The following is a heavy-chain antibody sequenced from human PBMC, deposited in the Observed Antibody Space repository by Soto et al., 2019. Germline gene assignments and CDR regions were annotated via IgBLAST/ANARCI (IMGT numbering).Heavy chain of an antibody. Sequence: APRQGPCQAFWYTFPCHVMHWGGQGPAQRLEWMGWITAGNGNTKYSQKFQGRVTITRDTSASTAYMELSSLRSEDTAVYYCARSSGSGFLESDYWGQGTLVTVSS. CDR1: WYTFPCHV. J-gene: IGHJ4*02. CDR2: ITAGNGNT. D-gene: IGHD3-3*01. CDR3: ARSSGSGFLESDY. V-gene: IGHV1-3*01.